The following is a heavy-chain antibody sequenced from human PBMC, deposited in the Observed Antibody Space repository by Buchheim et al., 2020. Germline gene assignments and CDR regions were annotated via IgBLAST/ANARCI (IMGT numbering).Heavy chain of an antibody. D-gene: IGHD4-23*01. J-gene: IGHJ4*02. Sequence: EVQLVESGGGLVQPGGSLRLSCAVYGSAVDDAWMHWVRQAPGKGLEWVGRIKRRTDGGTSDTAEPVKGRFIVSRDDSRNTLLLHMDGLKIEDSAVYYCLTEYGGEGYWGQGT. CDR2: IKRRTDGGTS. CDR1: GSAVDDAW. V-gene: IGHV3-15*07. CDR3: LTEYGGEGY.